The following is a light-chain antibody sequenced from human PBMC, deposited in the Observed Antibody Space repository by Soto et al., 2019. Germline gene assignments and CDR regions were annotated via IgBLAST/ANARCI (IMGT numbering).Light chain of an antibody. J-gene: IGKJ5*01. Sequence: DIQLTQSPSFLSASVGDRVTITCRASQGISSYLAWYQQTPGKAPKLLIYASSTLQGGVPSRFSGSGSGTEFNLTISSLQPEDFATYYCQQLNTFPVTVGQGTRLDI. CDR2: ASS. V-gene: IGKV1-9*01. CDR3: QQLNTFPVT. CDR1: QGISSY.